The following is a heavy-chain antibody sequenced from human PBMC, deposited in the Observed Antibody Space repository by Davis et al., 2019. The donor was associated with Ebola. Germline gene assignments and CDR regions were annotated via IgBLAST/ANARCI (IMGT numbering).Heavy chain of an antibody. CDR3: AREKGDNWNYEDYYYGMDV. Sequence: SETLSLTCTVSGGSISSYYWSWIRQPPGKGLEWIGYIYYSGSTNYNPSLKSRVTISVDTSKNQFSLKLSSVTAADTAVYYCAREKGDNWNYEDYYYGMDVWGQGTTVTVSS. CDR2: IYYSGST. J-gene: IGHJ6*02. D-gene: IGHD1-7*01. V-gene: IGHV4-59*01. CDR1: GGSISSYY.